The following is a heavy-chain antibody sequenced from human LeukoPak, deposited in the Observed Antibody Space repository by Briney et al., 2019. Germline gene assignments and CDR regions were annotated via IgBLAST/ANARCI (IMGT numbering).Heavy chain of an antibody. Sequence: SETLSLTCAVSGGSISSGAYSWSWIRQLPGKGLEWIGYIYHSGSTYYNPSLKSRVTISVDRSKNQFSLKLSSVTAADTAVYYCARDYYGSGGNWFDPWGQGTLVTVSS. CDR2: IYHSGST. CDR1: GGSISSGAYS. CDR3: ARDYYGSGGNWFDP. V-gene: IGHV4-30-2*01. J-gene: IGHJ5*02. D-gene: IGHD3-10*01.